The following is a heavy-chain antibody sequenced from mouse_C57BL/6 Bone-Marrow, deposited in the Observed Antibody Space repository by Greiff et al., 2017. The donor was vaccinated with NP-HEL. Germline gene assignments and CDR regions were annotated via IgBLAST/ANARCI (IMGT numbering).Heavy chain of an antibody. Sequence: VQLQQSGAELVRPGASVKLSCTASGFNITDYYMHWVKQRPEQGLEWIGRIDPEDGDTEYAPKFQGKATMTADTSSNTAYLQLSSLTSEDTAVYYCTIGYGSSFFYFDYWGQGTTLTVSS. J-gene: IGHJ2*01. V-gene: IGHV14-1*01. CDR2: IDPEDGDT. CDR1: GFNITDYY. D-gene: IGHD1-1*01. CDR3: TIGYGSSFFYFDY.